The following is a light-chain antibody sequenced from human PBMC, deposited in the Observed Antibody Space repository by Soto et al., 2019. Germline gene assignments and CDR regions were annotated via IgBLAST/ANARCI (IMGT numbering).Light chain of an antibody. Sequence: EIVLTQSPGTLSLSPGERATLSCRASQSVSSSYLAWYQQKPGQAPRLLIYGASSRATGIPDRFSGSGSGTDFTLTISTLELEDFAVYYCQQYGSSRTFGQGTKVEIK. CDR1: QSVSSSY. J-gene: IGKJ1*01. CDR3: QQYGSSRT. CDR2: GAS. V-gene: IGKV3-20*01.